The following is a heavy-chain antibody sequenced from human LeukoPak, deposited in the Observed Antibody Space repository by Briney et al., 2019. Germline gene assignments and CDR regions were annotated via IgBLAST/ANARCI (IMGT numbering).Heavy chain of an antibody. CDR2: INRSGST. CDR1: GGSFSGYY. V-gene: IGHV4-34*01. J-gene: IGHJ4*02. CDR3: ARAAASDY. Sequence: SETLSLTCAVYGGSFSGYYWSWIRQPPGKGLEWIGEINRSGSTNYNPSLKSRVTISVDTSKNQFSLKLSSVTAADTAVYYCARAAASDYWGQGTLVTVSS. D-gene: IGHD6-13*01.